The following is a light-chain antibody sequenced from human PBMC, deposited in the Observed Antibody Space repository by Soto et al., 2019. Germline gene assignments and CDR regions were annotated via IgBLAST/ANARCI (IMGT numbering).Light chain of an antibody. V-gene: IGKV1-39*01. Sequence: DIQMTQSPSSLSASVGDRVTITCRASESISRHLNWYQQKPGKAPKLLIYAESSLQNGVPSRFSGGGSGTDFTLTISNLQPEDFATYYCHQSYSTLSITFGQGTRLEIK. J-gene: IGKJ5*01. CDR1: ESISRH. CDR2: AES. CDR3: HQSYSTLSIT.